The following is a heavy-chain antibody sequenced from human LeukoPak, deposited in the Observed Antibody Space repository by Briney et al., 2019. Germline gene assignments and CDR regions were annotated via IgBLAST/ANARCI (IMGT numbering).Heavy chain of an antibody. J-gene: IGHJ3*02. CDR2: ISTYNGHT. Sequence: ASVKVSCKASGYTFTSYGISWLRQAPGQGLEWMGWISTYNGHTNYAQKLQGRVTMTTDTSTSTAYMELRNLRSDDTAVYYCARGGRWELPRPYAFDIWGQGTMVTVSS. CDR1: GYTFTSYG. D-gene: IGHD1-26*01. CDR3: ARGGRWELPRPYAFDI. V-gene: IGHV1-18*01.